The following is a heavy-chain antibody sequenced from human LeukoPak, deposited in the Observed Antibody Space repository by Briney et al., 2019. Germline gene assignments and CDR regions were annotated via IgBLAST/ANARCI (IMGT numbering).Heavy chain of an antibody. CDR3: ARVGRYCSGGSCN. CDR2: ISSSGSTI. V-gene: IGHV3-48*04. Sequence: PGGSLRLSCAASGFTFSSYSMNWVRQAPGKGLEWVSYISSSGSTIYYADSVKGRFTISRDNAKNSLYLQMNSLRAEDTAVYYCARVGRYCSGGSCNWGQGTLVTVSS. D-gene: IGHD2-15*01. J-gene: IGHJ4*02. CDR1: GFTFSSYS.